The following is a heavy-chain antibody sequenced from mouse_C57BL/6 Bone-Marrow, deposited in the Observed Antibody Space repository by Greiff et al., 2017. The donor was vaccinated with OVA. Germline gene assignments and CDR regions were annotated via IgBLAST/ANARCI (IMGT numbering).Heavy chain of an antibody. CDR3: ERREDDYYASYFDY. Sequence: VKVVESGPELVKPGASVKISCKASGYAFSSSWMNWVKQRPGKGLEWIGRIYPGDGDTSYNGKFKGKATLTADKSSSTAYMQLSSLTSEDSAVYVCERREDDYYASYFDYWGQGTTLTVSS. J-gene: IGHJ2*01. V-gene: IGHV1-82*01. D-gene: IGHD2-3*01. CDR1: GYAFSSSW. CDR2: IYPGDGDT.